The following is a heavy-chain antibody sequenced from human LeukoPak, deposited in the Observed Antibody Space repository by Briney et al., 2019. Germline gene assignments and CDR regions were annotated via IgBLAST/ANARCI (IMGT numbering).Heavy chain of an antibody. J-gene: IGHJ4*02. CDR3: ARGILAAGSTGYFDY. Sequence: GGSLRLSCAASGLIVRANYMSWVRQAPVQGLEWVSAIYSGGTTYYSDSVKGRFTISRDNSKNTLYLQMNSLRVEDTAVYFCARGILAAGSTGYFDYWGQGTLVTVSS. CDR1: GLIVRANY. V-gene: IGHV3-53*01. D-gene: IGHD6-13*01. CDR2: IYSGGTT.